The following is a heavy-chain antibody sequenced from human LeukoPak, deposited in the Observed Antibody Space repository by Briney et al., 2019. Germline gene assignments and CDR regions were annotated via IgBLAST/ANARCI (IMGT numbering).Heavy chain of an antibody. Sequence: PSETLSLTCAVYGGSFRGYYWSWIRHTPGQGLEWIGEINHSGSTNYNPSLKSRVTISVDTSKNQSSLKLSSVTAADTAVYYCATGPQYGDYVAFDIWGQGTMVTVSS. CDR2: INHSGST. CDR3: ATGPQYGDYVAFDI. D-gene: IGHD4-17*01. V-gene: IGHV4-34*01. CDR1: GGSFRGYY. J-gene: IGHJ3*02.